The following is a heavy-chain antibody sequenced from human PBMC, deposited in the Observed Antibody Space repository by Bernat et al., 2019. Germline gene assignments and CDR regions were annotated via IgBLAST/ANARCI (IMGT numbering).Heavy chain of an antibody. CDR3: AREPSTGYSYGYND. V-gene: IGHV3-53*01. D-gene: IGHD5-18*01. CDR1: GFTVSSNY. CDR2: IYSGGST. Sequence: EVQLVESGGGLIQPGGSLRLSCAASGFTVSSNYMSWVRQAPGKGLEWVSVIYSGGSTYYADSVKGRFTISRDNSKNTLYLQMNSLRAEDTAVYYCAREPSTGYSYGYNDWGQGTLVTVSS. J-gene: IGHJ4*02.